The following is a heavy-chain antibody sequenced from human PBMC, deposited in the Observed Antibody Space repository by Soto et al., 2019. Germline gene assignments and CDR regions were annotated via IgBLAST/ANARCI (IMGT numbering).Heavy chain of an antibody. Sequence: ASVKVSCKASGYTFTSYGISWVRQAPGQGLEWMGWISVYNGNTNYGQKLQGRVTMTTDTSTSTAYMELRSLRSDDTAVYYCARDDCRGGSCYLDFWGQGTLVTVSS. CDR2: ISVYNGNT. CDR1: GYTFTSYG. D-gene: IGHD2-15*01. CDR3: ARDDCRGGSCYLDF. V-gene: IGHV1-18*01. J-gene: IGHJ4*02.